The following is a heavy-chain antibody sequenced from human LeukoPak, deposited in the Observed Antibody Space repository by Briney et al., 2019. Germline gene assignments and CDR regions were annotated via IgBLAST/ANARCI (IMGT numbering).Heavy chain of an antibody. CDR1: GDSVSSDSAA. CDR3: ARDPVGGSTIFDS. V-gene: IGHV6-1*01. Sequence: SQTLSLTCAISGDSVSSDSAAWNWIRQSPSRGLEWLARTYFRSKWYYDYVLAVKGRITINPGTSKNQFSLQLNSVTPEDTAVYFCARDPVGGSTIFDSWGQGTLVTVSS. D-gene: IGHD1-26*01. J-gene: IGHJ4*02. CDR2: TYFRSKWYY.